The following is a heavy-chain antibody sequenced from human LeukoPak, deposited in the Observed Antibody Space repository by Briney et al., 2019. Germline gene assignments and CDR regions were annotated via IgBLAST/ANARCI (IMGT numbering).Heavy chain of an antibody. J-gene: IGHJ4*02. V-gene: IGHV1-2*02. Sequence: ASVKVSCKXSGYTFTGYYMHWVRQAPGQGLEWMGWINPNSGGTNYSQKFQGRVTMTRDTSISTAYMELSRLRSDDTAVYYCARAGAVCSSTSCYEYWGQGTLVTVSS. CDR1: GYTFTGYY. CDR2: INPNSGGT. CDR3: ARAGAVCSSTSCYEY. D-gene: IGHD2-2*01.